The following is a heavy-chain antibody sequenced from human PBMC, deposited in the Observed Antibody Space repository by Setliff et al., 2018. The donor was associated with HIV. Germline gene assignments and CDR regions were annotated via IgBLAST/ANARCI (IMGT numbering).Heavy chain of an antibody. D-gene: IGHD5-18*01. CDR2: IANKADSHTI. Sequence: SCAASGFTFSDHYMDWVRQSPGKGLEWVGRIANKADSHTIQYAASVQGRFTISRDDSKNSLYLQMSNLQAEDTALYYCTRAGYGHGFDIWGQGTTVTVS. CDR1: GFTFSDHY. J-gene: IGHJ6*02. V-gene: IGHV3-72*01. CDR3: TRAGYGHGFDI.